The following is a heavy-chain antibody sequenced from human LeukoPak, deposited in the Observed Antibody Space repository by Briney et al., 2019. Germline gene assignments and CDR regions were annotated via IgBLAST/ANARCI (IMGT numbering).Heavy chain of an antibody. J-gene: IGHJ5*02. V-gene: IGHV4-39*01. D-gene: IGHD6-19*01. Sequence: KPSETLSLTCTVSGGSISSSSYYWGWIRQPPGKGLEWIGSIYYSGSTYYNPSLKSRVTISVDTSKNQFSLKLSSVTAADTAVYYCARHYRVPVAGTAVNWFDPWGQGTLVTVSS. CDR3: ARHYRVPVAGTAVNWFDP. CDR2: IYYSGST. CDR1: GGSISSSSYY.